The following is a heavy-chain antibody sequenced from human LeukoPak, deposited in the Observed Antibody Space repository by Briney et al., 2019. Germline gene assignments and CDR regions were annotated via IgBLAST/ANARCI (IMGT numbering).Heavy chain of an antibody. CDR1: GFTFSNYW. J-gene: IGHJ4*02. V-gene: IGHV3-7*03. Sequence: GGSLRLSCAASGFTFSNYWMSWVRQAPGKGPEWMGNIKEDGSETYYVDSVKGRFTISRDNAQNSLYLHMHGLRVEDTAVYYCARDPYVSNFDYWGQGTLVTVSS. D-gene: IGHD3-10*02. CDR2: IKEDGSET. CDR3: ARDPYVSNFDY.